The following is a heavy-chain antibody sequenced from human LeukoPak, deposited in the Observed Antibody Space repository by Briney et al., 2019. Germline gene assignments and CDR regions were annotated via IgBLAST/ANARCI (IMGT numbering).Heavy chain of an antibody. V-gene: IGHV1-69*04. CDR2: IIPLLGPP. Sequence: SVKVSRKASGGTFSTYGISWVRQAPGQGLQWMGRIIPLLGPPNYAQKFQGRVTFTADKFTSTAYMELSSLRSEDTAVYYCARGESDYFDLWGQGTLVTVSS. CDR3: ARGESDYFDL. J-gene: IGHJ4*02. CDR1: GGTFSTYG.